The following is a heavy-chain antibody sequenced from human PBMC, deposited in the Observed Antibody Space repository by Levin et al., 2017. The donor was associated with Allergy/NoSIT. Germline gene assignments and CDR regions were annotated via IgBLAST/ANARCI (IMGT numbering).Heavy chain of an antibody. CDR3: AKDVYGSGWYPLGNDAFEM. Sequence: PGESLKISCAASGFTFSSYGMHWVRQAPGKGLEWVAVISSDGRKKFYADSVKGRFTISRDNSKNTLDLPMNSLRAEDTAVYYCAKDVYGSGWYPLGNDAFEMWGQGTKVSVSS. J-gene: IGHJ3*02. CDR1: GFTFSSYG. CDR2: ISSDGRKK. V-gene: IGHV3-30*18. D-gene: IGHD6-19*01.